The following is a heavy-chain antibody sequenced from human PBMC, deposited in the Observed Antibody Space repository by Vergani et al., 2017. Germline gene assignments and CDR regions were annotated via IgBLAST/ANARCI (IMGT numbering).Heavy chain of an antibody. Sequence: EVQLVESGGGLVQPGGSLRLSCAASGFTFSSYEMNWVRQAPGKGLEWVSYISSSGSTIYYADSVKGRFTISRDNAKNSLYLQMNSLRAEDTAVYYCATVHSGYDFDHWGRGTLVTVSS. CDR2: ISSSGSTI. V-gene: IGHV3-48*03. CDR3: ATVHSGYDFDH. J-gene: IGHJ4*02. D-gene: IGHD5-12*01. CDR1: GFTFSSYE.